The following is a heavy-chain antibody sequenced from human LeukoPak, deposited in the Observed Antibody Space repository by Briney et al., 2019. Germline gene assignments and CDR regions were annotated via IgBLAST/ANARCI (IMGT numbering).Heavy chain of an antibody. CDR3: AREGGYSYGLDY. CDR1: GYTFTGYY. D-gene: IGHD5-18*01. V-gene: IGHV1-2*02. Sequence: ASVKVSCKASGYTFTGYYMHWVRQAPGQGLEWMGWINPNSGGTNYAQKFQGGVTMTRDTSISTAYMELSRLRSDDTAVYYCAREGGYSYGLDYWGQGTLVTVSS. J-gene: IGHJ4*02. CDR2: INPNSGGT.